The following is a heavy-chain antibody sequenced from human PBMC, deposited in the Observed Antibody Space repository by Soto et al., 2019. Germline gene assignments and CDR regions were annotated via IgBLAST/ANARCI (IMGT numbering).Heavy chain of an antibody. CDR2: FHYSGST. CDR1: GGSISSGPYS. J-gene: IGHJ5*02. V-gene: IGHV4-39*01. CDR3: ATSNWFDP. Sequence: PSQTLSLTCTVSGGSISSGPYSWGWIRQPPGEGLEWIGTFHYSGSTYYNPSLKSRVTISVDTSKNQFSLKLNSVTAADTAVYYCATSNWFDPWGQGTLVTVSS.